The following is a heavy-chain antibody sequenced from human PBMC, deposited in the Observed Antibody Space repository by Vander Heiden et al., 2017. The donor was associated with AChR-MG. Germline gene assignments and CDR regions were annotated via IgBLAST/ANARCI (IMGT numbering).Heavy chain of an antibody. V-gene: IGHV4-30-4*01. CDR1: GVSISSGDFY. J-gene: IGHJ3*01. CDR3: ARGSPTVGENDTFDP. CDR2: IDHTGNT. Sequence: QVQLQESGPGLVKPSQTLSLSCTVSGVSISSGDFYWNWIRQSPTKGLEWIGYIDHTGNTFYNPSLKSRLLISVDTAKNQFSLKLKSVTAADTAVYFCARGSPTVGENDTFDPWGQGTLVTVSS.